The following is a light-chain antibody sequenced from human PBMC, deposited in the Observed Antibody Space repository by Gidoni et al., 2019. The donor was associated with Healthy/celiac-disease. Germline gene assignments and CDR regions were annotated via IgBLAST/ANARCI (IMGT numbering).Light chain of an antibody. CDR3: QVWDSSSDVV. CDR2: DVS. Sequence: SYVLTQPPSLSVAPGQTARITCGGNNIGSKSVHWYQQKPGQAPVLVVYDVSARPSGIPERFSGSNSGNTATLTISRVEAGDEADYYCQVWDSSSDVVFGGGTKLTVL. CDR1: NIGSKS. J-gene: IGLJ2*01. V-gene: IGLV3-21*02.